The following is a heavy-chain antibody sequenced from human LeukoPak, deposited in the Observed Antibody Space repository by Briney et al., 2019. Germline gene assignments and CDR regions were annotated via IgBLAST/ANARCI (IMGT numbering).Heavy chain of an antibody. Sequence: KPGGSLRLSCAASGFKFSDYYMSWIRQAPGKGLEWVSYISSSGSTIYYAESVKGRFTISRDNAKNSVYLQMNSLRAEDTAVYYCASGRYDFWSGYYRDRGQGTLVTVSS. CDR3: ASGRYDFWSGYYRD. CDR2: ISSSGSTI. V-gene: IGHV3-11*01. J-gene: IGHJ4*02. CDR1: GFKFSDYY. D-gene: IGHD3-3*01.